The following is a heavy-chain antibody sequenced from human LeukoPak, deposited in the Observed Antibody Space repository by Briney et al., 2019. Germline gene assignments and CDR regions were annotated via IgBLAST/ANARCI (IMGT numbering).Heavy chain of an antibody. CDR1: GYSFTSYW. CDR2: IYPGDSDT. Sequence: GESLKISCKGSGYSFTSYWIGWVRQMPGKGLEWMGIIYPGDSDTRYSPSFQGQVTISADKSISTAYLQWSSLKASDTAMYYCARGSRHIVVVTAIRDWGQGTPVTVSS. D-gene: IGHD2-21*02. V-gene: IGHV5-51*01. CDR3: ARGSRHIVVVTAIRD. J-gene: IGHJ4*02.